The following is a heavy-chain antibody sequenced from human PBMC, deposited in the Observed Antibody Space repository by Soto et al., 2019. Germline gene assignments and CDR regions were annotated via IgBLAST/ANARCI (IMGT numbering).Heavy chain of an antibody. CDR2: IYWDDDK. V-gene: IGHV2-5*02. D-gene: IGHD1-7*01. CDR1: GFSLSNSGVG. J-gene: IGHJ5*02. CDR3: AHILPGTTFDL. Sequence: SVPTLVNPTQTLTLTCTFSGFSLSNSGVGVGWIRQPPGKALEWLALIYWDDDKRYSPSLKSRLTMTKDTSKNQVVLTMTIMDPVDTATYYCAHILPGTTFDLWGQGTLVTVSS.